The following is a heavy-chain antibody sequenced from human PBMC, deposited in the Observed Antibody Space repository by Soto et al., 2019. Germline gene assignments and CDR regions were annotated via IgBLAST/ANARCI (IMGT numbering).Heavy chain of an antibody. J-gene: IGHJ5*02. V-gene: IGHV4-30-2*01. D-gene: IGHD3-10*01. Sequence: PSETLSLTCAVSGGSISSGGYSWSWIRQPPGKGLEWIGYIYHSGSTYYNPSLKSRVTISVDRSKNQFSLKLSSVTAADTAVYYCALARGRETENWFDPWGQGTLVTVSS. CDR2: IYHSGST. CDR3: ALARGRETENWFDP. CDR1: GGSISSGGYS.